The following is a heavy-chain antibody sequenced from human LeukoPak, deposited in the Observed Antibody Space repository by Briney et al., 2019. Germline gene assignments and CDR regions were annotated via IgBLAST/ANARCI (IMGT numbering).Heavy chain of an antibody. CDR3: ARDPTYYYDSSGYTP. V-gene: IGHV1-69*05. D-gene: IGHD3-22*01. J-gene: IGHJ5*02. CDR1: GCTFSSYA. CDR2: IIPIFGTA. Sequence: SVKVSCKASGCTFSSYAISWVRQAPGQGLEWMGRIIPIFGTANYAQKFQGRVTITTDESTSTAYMELSSLRSEDTAVYYCARDPTYYYDSSGYTPWGQGTLVTVSS.